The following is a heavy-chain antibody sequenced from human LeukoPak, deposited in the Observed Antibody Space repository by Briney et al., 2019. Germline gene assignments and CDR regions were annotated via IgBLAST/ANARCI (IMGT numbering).Heavy chain of an antibody. J-gene: IGHJ5*02. V-gene: IGHV4-39*07. CDR3: AREEGYCSSTSCSGGFDP. Sequence: SETLSLTCAVSGGSISSSSYYWGWIRQPPGKGLEWIGSIYYSGSTYYNPSLKSRVTISVDTSKNQFSLKLSSVTAADTAVYYCAREEGYCSSTSCSGGFDPWGQGTLVTVSS. D-gene: IGHD2-2*01. CDR1: GGSISSSSYY. CDR2: IYYSGST.